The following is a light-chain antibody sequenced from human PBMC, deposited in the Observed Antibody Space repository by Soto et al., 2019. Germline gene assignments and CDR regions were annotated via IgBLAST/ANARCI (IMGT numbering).Light chain of an antibody. CDR3: QVCESSSDHPEVV. Sequence: SYELTQPPSVSVAPGKTARITCGGNNIGSKSVHWYQQKPGQAPVLVIYYDSDRPSGIPERFSGSNSGNTATLTISRVEAGDEADYYCQVCESSSDHPEVVFGGGTKLTVL. J-gene: IGLJ2*01. V-gene: IGLV3-21*01. CDR1: NIGSKS. CDR2: YDS.